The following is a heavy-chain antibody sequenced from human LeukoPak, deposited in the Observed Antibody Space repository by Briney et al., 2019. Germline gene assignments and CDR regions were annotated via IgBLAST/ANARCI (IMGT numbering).Heavy chain of an antibody. Sequence: GGSLRLSCAASGFTFSGSAMHWVRQASGKGLEWVGRIRSKAHSYATAYAASVKGRFTISRDDSKNTAYLQMNSLRAEDTAVYYCAKDVYYYDSSGYYNFDYWGQGTLVTVSS. V-gene: IGHV3-73*01. J-gene: IGHJ4*02. CDR2: IRSKAHSYAT. D-gene: IGHD3-22*01. CDR3: AKDVYYYDSSGYYNFDY. CDR1: GFTFSGSA.